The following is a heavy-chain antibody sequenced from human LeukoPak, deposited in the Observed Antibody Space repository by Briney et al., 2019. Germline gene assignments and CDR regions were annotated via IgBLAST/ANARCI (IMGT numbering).Heavy chain of an antibody. CDR1: GVSLSSSY. D-gene: IGHD1-26*01. J-gene: IGHJ5*02. Sequence: SETLSLTCTVSGVSLSSSYWSWFRQPAGKGLEWIGRIYTTGSPNSNPSLKSRVTMSVDTSKNHFSLKLNSVTAADTAVYYCARHSGWELRGFDPWGQGTLVTVSS. CDR3: ARHSGWELRGFDP. V-gene: IGHV4-4*07. CDR2: IYTTGSP.